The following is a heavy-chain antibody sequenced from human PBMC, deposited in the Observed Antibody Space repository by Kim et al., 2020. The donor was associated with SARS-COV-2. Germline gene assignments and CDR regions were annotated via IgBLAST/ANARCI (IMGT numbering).Heavy chain of an antibody. CDR2: ISTSSTYI. CDR1: GFIFSSHS. Sequence: GGSLRLSCAASGFIFSSHSMNWVRQAPGKGLEWVSSISTSSTYIYYGDSVKGRFTISRDNAKNLLYLQMNNLRGEDTAVYYCARVPNNYNWGHSEYWGQGTLVTVSS. J-gene: IGHJ4*02. V-gene: IGHV3-21*06. CDR3: ARVPNNYNWGHSEY. D-gene: IGHD7-27*01.